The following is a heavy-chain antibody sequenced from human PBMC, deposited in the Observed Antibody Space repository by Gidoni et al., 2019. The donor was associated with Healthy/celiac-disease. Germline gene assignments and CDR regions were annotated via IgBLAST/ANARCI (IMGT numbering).Heavy chain of an antibody. V-gene: IGHV3-9*01. J-gene: IGHJ4*02. CDR2: ISWNSGSI. D-gene: IGHD3-3*01. Sequence: EVQLVESGGGLVQPGRSLRLSCAASGFTFADYAMHWVRQAPGKGLEWVSGISWNSGSIGYADSVKGRFTISRDNAKNSLYLQMNSLRAEDTALYYCARSPSWLTYDFWSGSLDYWGQGTLVTVSS. CDR3: ARSPSWLTYDFWSGSLDY. CDR1: GFTFADYA.